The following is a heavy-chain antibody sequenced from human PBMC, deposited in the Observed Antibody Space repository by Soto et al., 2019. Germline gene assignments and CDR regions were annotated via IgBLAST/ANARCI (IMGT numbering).Heavy chain of an antibody. D-gene: IGHD4-17*01. Sequence: QVQLVDSGGGEVQPGRSLTISCAASGFTFSTYGLHWVRQTPGKGLEWVAVISYDGTNKFYSDSVKARFTISRYNFKNTRTLQMNILRPDDTAVYSCAKDLQSYGDYDYFCYGMDVWGLGTRFTVSS. CDR3: AKDLQSYGDYDYFCYGMDV. V-gene: IGHV3-30*18. J-gene: IGHJ6*02. CDR2: ISYDGTNK. CDR1: GFTFSTYG.